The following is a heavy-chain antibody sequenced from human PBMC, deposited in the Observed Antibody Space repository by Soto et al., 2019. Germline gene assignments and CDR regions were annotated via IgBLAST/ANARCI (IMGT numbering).Heavy chain of an antibody. D-gene: IGHD3-16*01. Sequence: PSETLSLTCTVSVDSMGSFNKYGSCILQAPGKGLEWIGYIFSSGTTYYNPSLKSRLTMSLDTSQNQFSLKLNSVTAADTAVYFCARVPSPFDFYYAMDVWGQGTTVTVSS. CDR1: VDSMGSFNKY. CDR3: ARVPSPFDFYYAMDV. CDR2: IFSSGTT. J-gene: IGHJ6*02. V-gene: IGHV4-30-4*02.